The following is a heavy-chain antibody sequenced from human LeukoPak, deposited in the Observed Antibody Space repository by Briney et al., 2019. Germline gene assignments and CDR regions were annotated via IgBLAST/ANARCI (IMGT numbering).Heavy chain of an antibody. Sequence: GGSLRLSCAASGFTFSSYDMHWVRHATGKGLEWVSAIGTAGDTYYPGSVKSRFTISRENAKNSLYLQMNSLRAGDTAVYYCARDRGGGYFDYWGQGTLVTVSS. J-gene: IGHJ4*02. V-gene: IGHV3-13*01. D-gene: IGHD2-15*01. CDR3: ARDRGGGYFDY. CDR1: GFTFSSYD. CDR2: IGTAGDT.